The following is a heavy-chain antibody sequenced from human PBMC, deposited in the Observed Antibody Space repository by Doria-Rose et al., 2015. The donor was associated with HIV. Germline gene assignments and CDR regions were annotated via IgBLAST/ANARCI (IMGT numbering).Heavy chain of an antibody. CDR1: KYTFTDYA. J-gene: IGHJ4*02. Sequence: VQLVQSGAEVKKPGASVKVSCKASKYTFTDYAIHWVRQAPGQRLEWMGWINAGNGNTQSSQRVQDRVTITSDASASTAYMELSSLRSEDTAVYYCARDMVQGVISTLPLAFWGQGTLVTVSS. V-gene: IGHV1-3*01. CDR3: ARDMVQGVISTLPLAF. CDR2: INAGNGNT. D-gene: IGHD3-10*01.